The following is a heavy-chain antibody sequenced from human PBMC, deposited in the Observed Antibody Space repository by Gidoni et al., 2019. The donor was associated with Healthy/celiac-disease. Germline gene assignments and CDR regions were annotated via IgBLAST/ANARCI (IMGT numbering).Heavy chain of an antibody. J-gene: IGHJ4*02. CDR2: ISSSSSYI. V-gene: IGHV3-21*01. Sequence: EVQLVESGGGLVRPGGSLGLSGAAWGFTFSSYSMHWVRQAPGKGLEWVSSISSSSSYIYYADAVKGRFTISRDNAKNSLYLQMNSLRAEDTAVYYCARDPGSSEGYFDYWGQGTLVTVSS. CDR1: GFTFSSYS. D-gene: IGHD6-6*01. CDR3: ARDPGSSEGYFDY.